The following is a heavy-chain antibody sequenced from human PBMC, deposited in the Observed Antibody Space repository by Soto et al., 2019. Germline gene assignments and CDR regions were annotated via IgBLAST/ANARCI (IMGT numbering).Heavy chain of an antibody. CDR2: IYPSDSDT. D-gene: IGHD1-1*01. V-gene: IGHV5-51*01. Sequence: PEESLNISCEDSGYNFAGYWIAWVLQMPGKGLELMGIIYPSDSDTRYSPSFQGQVTISADKSISSAYLQWSSLRASDTAMYYCARGGASTRTFDYWGQGTPVTVSS. J-gene: IGHJ4*02. CDR1: GYNFAGYW. CDR3: ARGGASTRTFDY.